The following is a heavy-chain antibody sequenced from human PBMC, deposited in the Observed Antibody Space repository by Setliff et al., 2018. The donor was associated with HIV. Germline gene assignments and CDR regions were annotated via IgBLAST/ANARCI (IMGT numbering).Heavy chain of an antibody. V-gene: IGHV4-34*01. D-gene: IGHD2-15*01. Sequence: SETLSLTCAVYGGSFSGYHWNWIRQPPGKGLEWIGEINHSGRTNYNPSLKSRVTISVDTSKNQFSLKLRSVTAAHTAMYYCARVSITYWYSIPTFYYYYMDVWGKGTKVTVSS. J-gene: IGHJ6*03. CDR3: ARVSITYWYSIPTFYYYYMDV. CDR2: INHSGRT. CDR1: GGSFSGYH.